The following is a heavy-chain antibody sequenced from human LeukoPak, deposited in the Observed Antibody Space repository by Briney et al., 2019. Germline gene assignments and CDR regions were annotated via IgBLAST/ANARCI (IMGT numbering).Heavy chain of an antibody. CDR3: ARGRRYDRGFHP. D-gene: IGHD3-9*01. CDR2: MIPNSGNT. J-gene: IGHJ5*02. CDR1: GYSFTSYD. Sequence: RASVSVSCKASGYSFTSYDINRVRPPTRRRREWMGWMIPNSGNTGYAQNFQGRVTMARNTSTSSAYMELSSLGSADTAVYYCARGRRYDRGFHPWGQGTLVTVSS. V-gene: IGHV1-8*01.